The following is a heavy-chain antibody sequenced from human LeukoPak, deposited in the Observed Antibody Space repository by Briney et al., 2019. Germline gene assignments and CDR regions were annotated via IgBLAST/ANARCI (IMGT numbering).Heavy chain of an antibody. Sequence: ASVKVSCKASGYTFITYDINWVRQATGQGLEWMGWMNPNSGNTDYAQKFQGRVTMTRNTSITTAFMELNNLRSEDTAVYYCARGPPEHPQGYWGQGTLVTVSS. CDR3: ARGPPEHPQGY. CDR1: GYTFITYD. V-gene: IGHV1-8*01. CDR2: MNPNSGNT. J-gene: IGHJ4*02. D-gene: IGHD1-14*01.